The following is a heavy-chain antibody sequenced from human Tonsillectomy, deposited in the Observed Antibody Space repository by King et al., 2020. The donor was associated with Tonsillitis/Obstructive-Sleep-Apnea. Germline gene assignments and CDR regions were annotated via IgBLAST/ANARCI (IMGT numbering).Heavy chain of an antibody. CDR1: GYTFTTYY. CDR2: INPTGGST. D-gene: IGHD6-6*01. V-gene: IGHV1-46*01. CDR3: AREVAARLFRREYFDY. J-gene: IGHJ4*02. Sequence: VQLVESGAELKKPGASVKVSCKTFGYTFTTYYIHWVRQAPGQGLEWMGIINPTGGSTTYAQRFQGRVSMTRETSTSTVFLELSSLRFDDTAIYYCAREVAARLFRREYFDYWGQGTLVTVSS.